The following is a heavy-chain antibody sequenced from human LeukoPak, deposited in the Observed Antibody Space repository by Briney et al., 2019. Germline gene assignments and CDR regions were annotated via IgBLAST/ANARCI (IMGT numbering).Heavy chain of an antibody. Sequence: GGSLRLSCAASGFTFTIYSMSWVRQAPGKGLEWVANIKQDGSKKYYVDSVKGRFTITRDNAKNSLYLQMNSLRAEDTAVYYCARDWFFDYWGQGTLVTVSS. CDR1: GFTFTIYS. D-gene: IGHD3-10*01. CDR3: ARDWFFDY. CDR2: IKQDGSKK. J-gene: IGHJ4*02. V-gene: IGHV3-7*01.